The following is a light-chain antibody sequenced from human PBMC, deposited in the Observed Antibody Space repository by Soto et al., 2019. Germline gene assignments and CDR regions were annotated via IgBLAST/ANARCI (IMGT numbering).Light chain of an antibody. J-gene: IGKJ1*01. Sequence: EIVLTQSPCTLSLSPGERATLSCRASQSVSGSYLAWYQQKPGQAPRLLIYAASNRASGVPDRFRGSGSGTDFTLTISRLEPEDFAVYYCQQYGNSPCTFGQGTKV. CDR3: QQYGNSPCT. V-gene: IGKV3-20*01. CDR2: AAS. CDR1: QSVSGSY.